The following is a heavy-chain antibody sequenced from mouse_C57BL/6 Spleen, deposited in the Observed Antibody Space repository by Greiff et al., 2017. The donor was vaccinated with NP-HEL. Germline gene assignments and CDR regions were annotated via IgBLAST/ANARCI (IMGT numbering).Heavy chain of an antibody. CDR3: ARRVPTAPYYYAMDY. CDR1: GYAFSSYW. V-gene: IGHV1-80*01. D-gene: IGHD4-1*02. CDR2: IYPGDGDT. J-gene: IGHJ4*01. Sequence: QVLLQQSGAELVKPGASVKISCKASGYAFSSYWMNWVKQRPGKGLEWIGQIYPGDGDTNYNGKFKGKATLTADKSSSTAYMQLSSLTSEDSAVYFGARRVPTAPYYYAMDYWGQGTSVTVSS.